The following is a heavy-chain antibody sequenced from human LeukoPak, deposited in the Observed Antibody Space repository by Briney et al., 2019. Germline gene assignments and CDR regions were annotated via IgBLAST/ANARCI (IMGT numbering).Heavy chain of an antibody. Sequence: SETLSLSCNVSCASISSSYWGLIRQPPGKGLGWVGYFSYSGTTNYSPSLKSRVTMSVDTSKNQFSLKLSCVTAADTAVYYCARGSSGYYYDWGQGTLSPCPQ. CDR1: CASISSSY. V-gene: IGHV4-59*08. D-gene: IGHD3-22*01. CDR3: ARGSSGYYYD. J-gene: IGHJ4*02. CDR2: FSYSGTT.